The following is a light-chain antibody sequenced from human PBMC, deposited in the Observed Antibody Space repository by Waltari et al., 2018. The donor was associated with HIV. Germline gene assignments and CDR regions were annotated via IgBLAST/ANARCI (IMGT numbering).Light chain of an antibody. CDR3: QQYGSSPWR. CDR2: GAS. CDR1: QSVSSSY. V-gene: IGKV3-20*01. Sequence: SSRASQSVSSSYLAWYQQKPGQAPRLLIYGASSRATGIPDRFSGSGSGTDFTLTISRLEPEDFAVYYCQQYGSSPWRFGQGTKVEIK. J-gene: IGKJ1*01.